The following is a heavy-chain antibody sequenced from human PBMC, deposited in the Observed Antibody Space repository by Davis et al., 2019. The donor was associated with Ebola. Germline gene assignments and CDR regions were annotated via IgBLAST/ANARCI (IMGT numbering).Heavy chain of an antibody. CDR1: GGSISSSSYY. J-gene: IGHJ3*02. D-gene: IGHD5-18*01. CDR3: ARRDTPMARQNVFDI. Sequence: GSLRLSCTVSGGSISSSSYYWGWIRQPPGKGLEWIGSIYYSGSTYYNPSLKSRVTISVDTSKNQFSLKLTSVTAADTAVYYCARRDTPMARQNVFDIWGQGAMVTVSS. V-gene: IGHV4-39*01. CDR2: IYYSGST.